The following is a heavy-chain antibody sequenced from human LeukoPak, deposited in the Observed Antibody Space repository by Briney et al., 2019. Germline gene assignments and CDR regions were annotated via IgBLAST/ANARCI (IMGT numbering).Heavy chain of an antibody. J-gene: IGHJ5*02. CDR3: ARDPRGGTSRDNWFDP. CDR1: GGAISSCY. V-gene: IGHV4-59*01. CDR2: IYYSGST. D-gene: IGHD1-1*01. Sequence: SDTLSLTCTVSGGAISSCYWSWIRQPPGKGREWIGYIYYSGSTNYNPSLKSRVTISVDTSKNQFSLKLNSVPAADTAVYYCARDPRGGTSRDNWFDPWGQGTLVTVSS.